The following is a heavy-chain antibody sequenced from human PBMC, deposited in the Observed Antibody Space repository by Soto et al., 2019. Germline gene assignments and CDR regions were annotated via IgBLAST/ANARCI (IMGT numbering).Heavy chain of an antibody. CDR1: GYTFSGPY. CDR2: INPKSGGT. Sequence: QVQLVQSGAEVRKPGASVKVSCNVTGYTFSGPYLHLVRQAPGQGLEWMGWINPKSGGTNYAQKFKARVTMTADTSVSAATMELNSLRYDDTAVFYCARGLYSSPAYFFASWGQGTLVTVSS. V-gene: IGHV1-2*02. D-gene: IGHD6-13*01. CDR3: ARGLYSSPAYFFAS. J-gene: IGHJ4*02.